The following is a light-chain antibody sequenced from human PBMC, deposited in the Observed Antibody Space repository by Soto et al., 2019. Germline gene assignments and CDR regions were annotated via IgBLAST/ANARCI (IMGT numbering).Light chain of an antibody. Sequence: QSVLTQPPSVSGAPGQRVTISCTATRSKILSDYGVHWYRQVPGTAPKLLIFGNSNRPSGVPDRFSGSNSGTSASLAITGLQTEDEADYYCQSYDRSLSGYVFGTGTKLTVL. CDR3: QSYDRSLSGYV. V-gene: IGLV1-40*01. J-gene: IGLJ1*01. CDR1: RSKILSDYG. CDR2: GNS.